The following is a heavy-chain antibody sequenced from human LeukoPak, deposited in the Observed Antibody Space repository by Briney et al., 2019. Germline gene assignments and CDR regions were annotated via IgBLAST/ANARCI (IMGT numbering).Heavy chain of an antibody. CDR1: GFTFSNYA. CDR3: ARVETTGRT. J-gene: IGHJ4*02. Sequence: PGGSLRLSCAASGFTFSNYAMNWVPQAPGKGLEWVSSISRSGNFIYYGDSVKGRFTISRDNAKNSLYLQMNSLRAEDTAVYYCARVETTGRTWGQGTLVSVSA. CDR2: ISRSGNFI. D-gene: IGHD1-14*01. V-gene: IGHV3-21*01.